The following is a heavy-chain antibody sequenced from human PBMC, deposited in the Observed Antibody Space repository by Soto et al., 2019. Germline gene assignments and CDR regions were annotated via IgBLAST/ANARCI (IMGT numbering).Heavy chain of an antibody. J-gene: IGHJ4*02. Sequence: QVQLQESGPGLVKPSGTLSLTCAVSGGSFTSNNWWTWIRQPPGQGLEWIGEIYRTGSTNYNPSLKSRVTVSLEKSENQCSLKVTSLTAADTAVYYCASRYPGTSVDYWGQGTLVTVSS. D-gene: IGHD1-7*01. V-gene: IGHV4-4*02. CDR1: GGSFTSNNW. CDR2: IYRTGST. CDR3: ASRYPGTSVDY.